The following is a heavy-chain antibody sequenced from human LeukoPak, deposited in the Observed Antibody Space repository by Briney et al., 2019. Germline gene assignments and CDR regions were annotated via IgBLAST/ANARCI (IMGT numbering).Heavy chain of an antibody. V-gene: IGHV4-34*01. D-gene: IGHD2-2*01. J-gene: IGHJ6*02. CDR1: GGSFSGYY. Sequence: SETLSLTCAVYGGSFSGYYWSWIRQPPGKGLEWIGEINHSGSTNYNPSLKSRVTISVDTSKNQFSLKLSSVTAADTAVYHCAGRSYCSSTSCWTLEMRGYYYYYGMDVWGQGTTVTVSS. CDR2: INHSGST. CDR3: AGRSYCSSTSCWTLEMRGYYYYYGMDV.